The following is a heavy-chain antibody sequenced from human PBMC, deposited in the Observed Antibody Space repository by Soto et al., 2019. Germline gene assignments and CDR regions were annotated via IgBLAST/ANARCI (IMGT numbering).Heavy chain of an antibody. D-gene: IGHD6-13*01. CDR2: ISYDGRNK. CDR1: GFTFSSYA. Sequence: QVQLVESGGGVVQPGRSLRLSCAASGFTFSSYAMHWVRQAPGKGLEWVAVISYDGRNKYYADSVKGRFTISRDNSKNTLYLQMNSLRAEDTAVYYCARDPAAAGTFDYWGQGTLVTVSS. V-gene: IGHV3-30*04. CDR3: ARDPAAAGTFDY. J-gene: IGHJ4*02.